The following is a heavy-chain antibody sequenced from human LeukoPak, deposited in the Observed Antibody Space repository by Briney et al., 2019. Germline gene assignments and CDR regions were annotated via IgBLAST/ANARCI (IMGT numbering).Heavy chain of an antibody. V-gene: IGHV4-34*01. CDR3: ARGPKRWLQFHYYYYMDV. D-gene: IGHD5-24*01. CDR2: SNRSRST. Sequence: SETLSLTCAVYGGSFSGYYWRWIRQPPGKGLESSGESNRSRSTNYNPSLKNRVTISVDPSKNQFSLKLSSVTAADTAVYYCARGPKRWLQFHYYYYMDVWGKRPTVTVSS. CDR1: GGSFSGYY. J-gene: IGHJ6*03.